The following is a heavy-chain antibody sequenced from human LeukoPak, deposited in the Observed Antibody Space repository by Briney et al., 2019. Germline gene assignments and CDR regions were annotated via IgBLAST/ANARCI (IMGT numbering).Heavy chain of an antibody. D-gene: IGHD6-13*01. Sequence: SETLSLTCTVSGGSISSYYWGWIRQPPGKGMEWIGSIYYSGSTYYNPSLKSRVTISVDTSKNQFSLKLSFVTAADTAVYYCARQRAIAAGGDYWGQGTLVTVSS. CDR3: ARQRAIAAGGDY. J-gene: IGHJ4*02. V-gene: IGHV4-39*01. CDR2: IYYSGST. CDR1: GGSISSYY.